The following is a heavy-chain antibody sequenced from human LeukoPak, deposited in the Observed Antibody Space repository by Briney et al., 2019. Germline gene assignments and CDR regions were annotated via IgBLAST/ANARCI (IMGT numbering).Heavy chain of an antibody. V-gene: IGHV1-2*02. Sequence: ASVKVSCKASGYTFTGYYMHWVRQAPGRGLEWMGWINPNSGGTNYAQKFQGRVTMTRDTSISTAYMELSSLRAEDTAVYYCARSPEPFDYGPYNWFDPWGQGTRVTVSS. J-gene: IGHJ5*02. D-gene: IGHD4-17*01. CDR1: GYTFTGYY. CDR3: ARSPEPFDYGPYNWFDP. CDR2: INPNSGGT.